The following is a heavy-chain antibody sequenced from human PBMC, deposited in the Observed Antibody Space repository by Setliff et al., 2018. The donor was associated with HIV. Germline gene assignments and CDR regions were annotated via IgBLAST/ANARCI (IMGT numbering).Heavy chain of an antibody. V-gene: IGHV4-59*11. D-gene: IGHD2-2*01. CDR1: GASIRSQY. CDR3: ASRVLGYCRSTSCLNWFDP. J-gene: IGHJ5*02. Sequence: NPSETLSLTCTVSGASIRSQYWSWIRKPPGKGLEWIGYISYSGSTNYNPSLESRVAMSVDTSKQFSLEVSSVTAADTAVYYCASRVLGYCRSTSCLNWFDPWGQGTLVTVSS. CDR2: ISYSGST.